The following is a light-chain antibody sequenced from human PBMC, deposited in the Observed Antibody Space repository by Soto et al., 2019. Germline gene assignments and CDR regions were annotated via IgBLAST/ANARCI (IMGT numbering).Light chain of an antibody. V-gene: IGKV1-33*01. CDR3: KKYDDIPPT. J-gene: IGKJ5*01. Sequence: DIQMTQYPSSLTASVGDSVTITSQASQDITNYLNWYQQKPGKATKPLIYDASNLEPGVPSRFSGRGSGADFTFRISSLQPEEIATYYCKKYDDIPPTVGYGKRLEIK. CDR1: QDITNY. CDR2: DAS.